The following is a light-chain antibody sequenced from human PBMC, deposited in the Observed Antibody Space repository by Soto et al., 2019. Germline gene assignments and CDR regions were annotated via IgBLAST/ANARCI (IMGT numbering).Light chain of an antibody. Sequence: DIQMTQSPSTLSASVGDRVTITCRASQGISRWLAWYQQKPGKVPKLLIYTASNLESGVPSRFSGSGFETDFTLTSSSLQPEDFATYYCQEFETYTFGQGTKVDMK. V-gene: IGKV1-5*03. J-gene: IGKJ1*01. CDR2: TAS. CDR1: QGISRW. CDR3: QEFETYT.